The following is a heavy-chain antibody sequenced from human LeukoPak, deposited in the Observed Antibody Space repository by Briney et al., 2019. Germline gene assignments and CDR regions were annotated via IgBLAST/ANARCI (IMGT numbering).Heavy chain of an antibody. CDR2: INPNSGGT. Sequence: ASVTVSFKASGYTFTYYYIHWVRQAPGQGREWMGWINPNSGGTNYAQKFQGRVTISRDKSTGTDHMELSSLRAGDTAGFCGVRGVGGVDYWGQGTLVTVSS. CDR1: GYTFTYYY. J-gene: IGHJ4*02. CDR3: VRGVGGVDY. V-gene: IGHV1-2*02. D-gene: IGHD3-16*01.